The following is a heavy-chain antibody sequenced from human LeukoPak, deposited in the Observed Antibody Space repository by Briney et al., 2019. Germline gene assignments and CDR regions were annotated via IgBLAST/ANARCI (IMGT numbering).Heavy chain of an antibody. CDR2: IYYSGST. CDR1: GGSISSYY. CDR3: ARGLTSCPTCGFDY. Sequence: SETLSLTCTVSGGSISSYYWSWIRQPPGKGLEWIGYIYYSGSTNYNPSLKSRVTISVDTSKNQFSLKLSSVTAADTAVYYCARGLTSCPTCGFDYWGQGTLVTVSS. J-gene: IGHJ4*02. V-gene: IGHV4-59*01. D-gene: IGHD2-2*01.